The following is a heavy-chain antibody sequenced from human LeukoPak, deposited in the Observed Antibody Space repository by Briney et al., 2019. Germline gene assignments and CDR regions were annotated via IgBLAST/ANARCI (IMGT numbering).Heavy chain of an antibody. V-gene: IGHV3-23*01. CDR3: AKMGGSMVRGVSRESYMDV. CDR1: GFTFSSYG. J-gene: IGHJ6*03. CDR2: ISGSGGST. D-gene: IGHD3-10*01. Sequence: GGSLRLSCAASGFTFSSYGMSWVRQAPGKGLEWVSAISGSGGSTYYADSVKGRFTISRDNSKNTLYLQMNSLRAEDTAVYYCAKMGGSMVRGVSRESYMDVWGKGTTVTISS.